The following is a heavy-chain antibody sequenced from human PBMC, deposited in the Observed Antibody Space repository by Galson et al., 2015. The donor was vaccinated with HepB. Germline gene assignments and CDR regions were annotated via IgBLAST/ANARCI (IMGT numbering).Heavy chain of an antibody. CDR2: IIPIFGTA. J-gene: IGHJ4*02. D-gene: IGHD2-2*01. V-gene: IGHV1-69*13. Sequence: QSGAEVKKPGASVKVSCKASGGTFRSYAISWVRQAPGQGLEWMGGIIPIFGTANYAQKFQGRVTITADESTSTAYMELSSLRSEDTAVYYCARISYCSSTSCTHYFDYWGQGTLVTVSS. CDR3: ARISYCSSTSCTHYFDY. CDR1: GGTFRSYA.